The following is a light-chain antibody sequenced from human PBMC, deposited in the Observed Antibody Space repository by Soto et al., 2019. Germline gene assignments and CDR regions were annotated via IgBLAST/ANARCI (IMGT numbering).Light chain of an antibody. CDR1: SSDVGSYNL. V-gene: IGLV2-23*03. CDR3: CSHGGSRTFDVL. CDR2: EGD. J-gene: IGLJ2*01. Sequence: QSALTQPASVSGSPGQSITISCTGTSSDVGSYNLVSWYQQRPGKAPKLIIYEGDKRPSGVSDRFSVSKSGNTASLTISGLQAEDEADYFCCSHGGSRTFDVLFGGGTKLTVL.